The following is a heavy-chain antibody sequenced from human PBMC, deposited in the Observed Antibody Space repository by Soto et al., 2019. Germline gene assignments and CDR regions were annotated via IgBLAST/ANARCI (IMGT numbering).Heavy chain of an antibody. V-gene: IGHV1-69*01. D-gene: IGHD2-8*01. Sequence: QVQLVQSGAEVKKPGSSVRVSCKASGGTFITYAISWVRQAPGQGLEWMGGIIPIFGTANYAQKFQARVTITADESTSTAYMELSSLRSEDTAVYYCARTSEVAMTNTFDYWGQGTLVTVSS. CDR2: IIPIFGTA. J-gene: IGHJ4*02. CDR3: ARTSEVAMTNTFDY. CDR1: GGTFITYA.